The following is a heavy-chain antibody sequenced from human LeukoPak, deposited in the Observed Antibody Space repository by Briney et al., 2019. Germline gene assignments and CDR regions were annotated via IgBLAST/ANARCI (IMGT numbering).Heavy chain of an antibody. D-gene: IGHD3-22*01. CDR1: GNPFTSYG. Sequence: VASVKVSCKASGNPFTSYGISWVRQAPGQGLEWMGWITTYNGNTNYAQKLQGRVTMTTDTSTTTAYMELRSLRSDDTAVYYCARALYDSDGYPGGDYWGQGTLVTVSS. CDR2: ITTYNGNT. V-gene: IGHV1-18*01. CDR3: ARALYDSDGYPGGDY. J-gene: IGHJ4*02.